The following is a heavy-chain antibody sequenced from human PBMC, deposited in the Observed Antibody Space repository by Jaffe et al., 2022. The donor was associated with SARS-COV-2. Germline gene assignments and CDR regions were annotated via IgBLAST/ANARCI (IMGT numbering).Heavy chain of an antibody. J-gene: IGHJ6*02. V-gene: IGHV3-33*01. D-gene: IGHD2-2*02. CDR1: GFTFSSYG. Sequence: QVQLVESGGGVVQPGRSLRLSCAASGFTFSSYGMHWVRQAPGKGLEWVAVIWYDGSNKYYADSVKGRFTISRDNSKNTLYLQMNSLRAEDTAVYYCARDYCSSTSCYMAYYGMDVWGQGTTVTVSS. CDR3: ARDYCSSTSCYMAYYGMDV. CDR2: IWYDGSNK.